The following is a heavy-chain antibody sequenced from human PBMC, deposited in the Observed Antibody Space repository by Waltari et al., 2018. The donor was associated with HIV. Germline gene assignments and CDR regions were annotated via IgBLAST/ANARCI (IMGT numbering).Heavy chain of an antibody. CDR2: ISQSGTT. J-gene: IGHJ6*02. V-gene: IGHV4-30-2*01. CDR3: ARDRLSVTTRGGYYYGLDV. D-gene: IGHD4-17*01. Sequence: QLQLQESGSGLVKPSQTLSLTCAVSGGSISSGGYSWTCIRQPPGKGLEWIGYISQSGTTYYNPSLQSRVTISLDRSKNQFSLKLRSVTAADTAVYYCARDRLSVTTRGGYYYGLDVWGQGTTVTVSS. CDR1: GGSISSGGYS.